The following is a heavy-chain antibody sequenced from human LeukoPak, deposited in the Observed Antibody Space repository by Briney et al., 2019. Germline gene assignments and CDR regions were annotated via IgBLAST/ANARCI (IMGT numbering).Heavy chain of an antibody. D-gene: IGHD2-2*03. Sequence: GGSLRLSCAASGFTFSSYWMSWVRQAPGKGLEWVANIKQDGSEKYYVDSVKGRFTISRDNAKNSLYPQMNSLRAEDTAVYYCARVENVVVPAVPNFDYWGQGTLVTVSS. CDR1: GFTFSSYW. CDR3: ARVENVVVPAVPNFDY. J-gene: IGHJ4*02. CDR2: IKQDGSEK. V-gene: IGHV3-7*01.